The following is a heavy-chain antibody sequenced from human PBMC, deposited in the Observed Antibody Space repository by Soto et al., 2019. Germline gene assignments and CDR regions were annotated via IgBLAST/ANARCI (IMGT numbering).Heavy chain of an antibody. CDR2: MNPNSGNT. J-gene: IGHJ4*02. CDR1: GYTFTSYD. CDR3: ARGLSYYDFWSGPKRPEIDY. Sequence: ASVKVSCKASGYTFTSYDINWVRQATGQGLEWMGWMNPNSGNTGYAQKFQGRVTMTRNTSISTAYMELSSLRSEDTAVYYCARGLSYYDFWSGPKRPEIDYWGQGTLVTVSS. D-gene: IGHD3-3*01. V-gene: IGHV1-8*01.